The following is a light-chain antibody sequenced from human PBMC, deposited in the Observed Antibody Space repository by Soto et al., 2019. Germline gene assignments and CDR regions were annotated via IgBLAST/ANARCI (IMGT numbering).Light chain of an antibody. V-gene: IGKV1-27*01. Sequence: DIQMTQSPSSGSSSLLYRGTITCRASQGITNYLAWYQQKAGKAPKLLIFAASSLQSGVPSRFSGSGSGTDFTLTISSLQPEDVATYYCQNYNTAPPTFGQGTRLEIK. CDR3: QNYNTAPPT. J-gene: IGKJ5*01. CDR1: QGITNY. CDR2: AAS.